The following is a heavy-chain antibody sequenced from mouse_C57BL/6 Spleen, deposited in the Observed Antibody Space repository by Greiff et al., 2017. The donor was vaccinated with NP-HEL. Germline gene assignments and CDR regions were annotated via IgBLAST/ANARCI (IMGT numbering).Heavy chain of an antibody. D-gene: IGHD1-1*01. CDR1: GFTFSSYG. V-gene: IGHV5-6*01. CDR3: ARQNYYGSSYGYAMDY. J-gene: IGHJ4*01. Sequence: EVMLVESGGDLVKPGGSLKLSCAASGFTFSSYGMSWVRQTPDKRLEWVATISSGGSYTYYPDSVKGRFTISRDNAKNTLYLQMSSLKSEDTAMYYGARQNYYGSSYGYAMDYWGQGTSVTVSS. CDR2: ISSGGSYT.